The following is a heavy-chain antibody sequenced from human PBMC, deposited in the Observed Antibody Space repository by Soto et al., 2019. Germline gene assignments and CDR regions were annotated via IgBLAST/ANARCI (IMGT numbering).Heavy chain of an antibody. D-gene: IGHD2-15*01. CDR2: INPDNGNT. J-gene: IGHJ5*02. Sequence: ASVKVSCKASGYTFTRCTMNWVRQAPGQRLEWMGWINPDNGNTKSSQKFQDRVIITRDTSASTAYMDLSSLRSEDTAVYYCARGIATGQLDPWGQGTLVTVSS. CDR1: GYTFTRCT. CDR3: ARGIATGQLDP. V-gene: IGHV1-3*01.